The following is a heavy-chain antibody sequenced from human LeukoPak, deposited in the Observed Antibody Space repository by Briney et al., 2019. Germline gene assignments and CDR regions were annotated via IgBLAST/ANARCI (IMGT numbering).Heavy chain of an antibody. CDR1: GGSISSYY. D-gene: IGHD5-18*01. CDR3: ARRGYSYGSPVDY. J-gene: IGHJ4*02. V-gene: IGHV4-59*08. Sequence: ASETLSLTCTVSGGSISSYYWSWIRQPPGKGLEWIGYIYYSGSTNYNPSLKSRVTISVDTSKNQFSLKLSSVTAADTAVYYCARRGYSYGSPVDYWGQGTLVTVSS. CDR2: IYYSGST.